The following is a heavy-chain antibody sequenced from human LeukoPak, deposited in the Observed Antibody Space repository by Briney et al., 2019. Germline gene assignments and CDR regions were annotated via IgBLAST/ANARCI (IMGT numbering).Heavy chain of an antibody. Sequence: PSQTLSLTCAVSGGSISSGGYSWSWIRQPPGKGLEWIGYIYHSRSTYYNPSLKSRVTISVDRSKNQFSLKLSSVTAADTDVYYCARGNGNLRAFDIWGQGTMVTVSS. CDR3: ARGNGNLRAFDI. CDR2: IYHSRST. CDR1: GGSISSGGYS. D-gene: IGHD4-23*01. J-gene: IGHJ3*02. V-gene: IGHV4-30-2*01.